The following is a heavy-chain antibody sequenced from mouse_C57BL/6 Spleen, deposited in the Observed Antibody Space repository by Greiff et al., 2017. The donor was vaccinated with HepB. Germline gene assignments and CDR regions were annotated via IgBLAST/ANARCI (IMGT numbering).Heavy chain of an antibody. D-gene: IGHD4-1*01. V-gene: IGHV1-15*01. CDR2: IDPETGGT. CDR1: GYTFTDYE. CDR3: TRPLGWYFDV. J-gene: IGHJ1*03. Sequence: VQLQQSGAELVRPGASVTLSCKASGYTFTDYEMHWVKQTPVHGLEWIGAIDPETGGTAYNQKFKGKAILTADKSSSTAYMELRSLTSEDSAVYYCTRPLGWYFDVWGTGTTVTVSS.